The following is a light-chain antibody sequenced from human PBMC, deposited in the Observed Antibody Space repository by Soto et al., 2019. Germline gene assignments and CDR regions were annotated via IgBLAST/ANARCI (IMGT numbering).Light chain of an antibody. J-gene: IGLJ1*01. CDR3: CSYTTSTTYV. CDR1: SSDVGAYNH. CDR2: DVS. V-gene: IGLV2-14*03. Sequence: QSALTQPASVSRSPGQSITISCTGTSSDVGAYNHVSWYQHHPGKAPKLMIYDVSSRPSGVSNRFSGSKSGNTASLTISGLQAEDETDYYCCSYTTSTTYVFGTGTKLTVL.